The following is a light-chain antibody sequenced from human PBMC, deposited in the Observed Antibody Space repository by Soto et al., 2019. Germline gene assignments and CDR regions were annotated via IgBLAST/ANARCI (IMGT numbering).Light chain of an antibody. Sequence: QSVLTQPASVSGSPGQPITISFTGTSSDVGGYNYVSWYQQHPGKAPKLMIYEVSNRPSGVSNRFSGSKSGNTASLTISGLQAEDEADYYCSSYTSSSTLYVFGTGTKVTVL. CDR2: EVS. CDR3: SSYTSSSTLYV. J-gene: IGLJ1*01. V-gene: IGLV2-14*01. CDR1: SSDVGGYNY.